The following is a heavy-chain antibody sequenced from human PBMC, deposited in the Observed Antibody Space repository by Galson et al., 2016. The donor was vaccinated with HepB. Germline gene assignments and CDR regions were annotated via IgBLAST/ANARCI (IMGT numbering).Heavy chain of an antibody. CDR3: AKRHEYCPPVGCSVDF. V-gene: IGHV3-33*06. D-gene: IGHD2/OR15-2a*01. Sequence: LRLSCAASGFSFRIYGMHWVRQAPGKGLEWVAVIWYDGSKKYYADSVKGRFTVSRDNSNNMLFLQMDSLRPDDTAVYYCAKRHEYCPPVGCSVDFWGQGTLVTVSS. CDR1: GFSFRIYG. J-gene: IGHJ4*02. CDR2: IWYDGSKK.